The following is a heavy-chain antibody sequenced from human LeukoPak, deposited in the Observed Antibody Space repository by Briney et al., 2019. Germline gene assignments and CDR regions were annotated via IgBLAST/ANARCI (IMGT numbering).Heavy chain of an antibody. CDR3: ARDGANKVRGVHYYYMDV. D-gene: IGHD3-10*01. V-gene: IGHV1-2*06. CDR1: GYTFIGYY. Sequence: ASVKVSCKASGYTFIGYYMHWVRQAPGQGVEWMGRINPNSCCTNYAHKFQCRVTMTSVTSICTAYMELSSLTSDDTAVYYCARDGANKVRGVHYYYMDVWGKGTTVTVSS. CDR2: INPNSCCT. J-gene: IGHJ6*03.